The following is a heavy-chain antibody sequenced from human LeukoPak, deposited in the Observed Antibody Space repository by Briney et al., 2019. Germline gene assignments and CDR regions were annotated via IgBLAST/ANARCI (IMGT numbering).Heavy chain of an antibody. D-gene: IGHD6-19*01. CDR2: IYPGDSDT. CDR1: GYSFPSYW. Sequence: GESLKISCKGSGYSFPSYWIGWVRQMPGKGLEWMGIIYPGDSDTRYSPSFQGQVTISADKSISTAYLQWSSLKASDTAMYYCAVAVAGHYNWFDPWGQGTLVTVSS. J-gene: IGHJ5*02. CDR3: AVAVAGHYNWFDP. V-gene: IGHV5-51*01.